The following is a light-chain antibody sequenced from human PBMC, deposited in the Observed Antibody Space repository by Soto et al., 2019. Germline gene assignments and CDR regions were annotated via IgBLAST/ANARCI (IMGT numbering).Light chain of an antibody. CDR2: DAS. CDR1: QSVNNY. Sequence: EIVLTQSPVTLSLSPGERATLSCRASQSVNNYLAWYQQKPGQAPRLLIYDASNRGTGVPARFSGSGSGTDFTLTIGRLDPEDFAVYYCQQHSDWPITFGQGTRLEI. J-gene: IGKJ5*01. V-gene: IGKV3-11*01. CDR3: QQHSDWPIT.